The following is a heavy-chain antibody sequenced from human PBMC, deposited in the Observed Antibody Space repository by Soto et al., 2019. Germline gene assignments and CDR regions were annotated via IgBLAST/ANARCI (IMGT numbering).Heavy chain of an antibody. J-gene: IGHJ6*02. D-gene: IGHD4-4*01. Sequence: QVQLVESGGGVVQPGRSLRLSCETSGFTFSHYGMHWVRQAPGKGLEWVALIAYDGSNNYYADSVKGRFAISRDNSKNTLYLQMNRLRAEDTAVYYCAKDLATVSTDYYYYGMDVWGLGTKVTVSS. CDR2: IAYDGSNN. V-gene: IGHV3-30*18. CDR3: AKDLATVSTDYYYYGMDV. CDR1: GFTFSHYG.